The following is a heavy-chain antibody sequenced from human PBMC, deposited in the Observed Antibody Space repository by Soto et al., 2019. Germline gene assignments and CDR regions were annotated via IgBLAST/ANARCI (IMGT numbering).Heavy chain of an antibody. Sequence: ASVKVSCKASGYTFTSYAISWVRQAPGQGLEWMGWISAYNGNANYAQKLQGRVTMTTDTSTSTAYTELRSLRSDDTAVYYCARDSPPSFVWGKGTTVTVSS. J-gene: IGHJ6*04. CDR2: ISAYNGNA. CDR1: GYTFTSYA. CDR3: ARDSPPSFV. V-gene: IGHV1-18*01.